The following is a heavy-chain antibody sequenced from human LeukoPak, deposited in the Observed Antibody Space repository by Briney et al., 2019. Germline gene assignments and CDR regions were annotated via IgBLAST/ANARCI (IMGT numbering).Heavy chain of an antibody. D-gene: IGHD3-10*01. J-gene: IGHJ4*01. CDR2: IYNSGTT. CDR1: GDSISSTSDY. Sequence: PSETLSLTCTVSGDSISSTSDYWDWLRQPPGTGLEWIGSIYNSGTTYYNPSLKSRVTISVDTSKNQFSLKVSSVTAADTAVYYCASRVYGLGSFNYWGQGTLVTVSS. CDR3: ASRVYGLGSFNY. V-gene: IGHV4-39*01.